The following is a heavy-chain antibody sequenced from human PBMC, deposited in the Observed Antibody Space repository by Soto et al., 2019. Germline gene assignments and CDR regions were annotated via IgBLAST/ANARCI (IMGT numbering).Heavy chain of an antibody. CDR3: ERTTVGAPDASRGWGDT. Sequence: AESXSLTCSVSGGSISSSDVFSCVRPPPGKVREWIGEIYHSGRTNYNPSLNSRGAISVDKSKNQLSLKLSAVTAADPAGYAGERTTVGAPDASRGWGDTWGQGTRVTVSS. CDR2: IYHSGRT. CDR1: GGSISSSDV. D-gene: IGHD2-2*01. J-gene: IGHJ5*02. V-gene: IGHV4-4*01.